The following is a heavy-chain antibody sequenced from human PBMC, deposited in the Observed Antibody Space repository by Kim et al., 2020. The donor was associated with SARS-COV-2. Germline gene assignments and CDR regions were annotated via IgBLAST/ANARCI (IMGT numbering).Heavy chain of an antibody. CDR2: ISGSGGST. CDR1: GFTFSSYA. V-gene: IGHV3-23*01. D-gene: IGHD2-2*01. J-gene: IGHJ4*02. CDR3: AKGEGYCSSTSCYGDY. Sequence: GGSLRLSCAASGFTFSSYAMSWVRQAPGKGLEWVSAISGSGGSTYYADSVKGRFTISRDNSKNTLYLRMNSLRAEDTAVYYCAKGEGYCSSTSCYGDYWGQGTLVTVSS.